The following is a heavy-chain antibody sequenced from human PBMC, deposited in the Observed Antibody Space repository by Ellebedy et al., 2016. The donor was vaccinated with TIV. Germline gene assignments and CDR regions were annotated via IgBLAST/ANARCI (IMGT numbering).Heavy chain of an antibody. CDR3: ARDVRPNIGNF. D-gene: IGHD2/OR15-2a*01. Sequence: GGSLRLSCAVSGSSVNTDYMSWVRQAPGKGPEWVSILYGDDRAFYSDAAEGRFFISRDNSQNMLYLQMNSLGVEDTAVYFCARDVRPNIGNFWGQGTLVTVSS. J-gene: IGHJ4*02. CDR2: LYGDDRA. V-gene: IGHV3-66*01. CDR1: GSSVNTDY.